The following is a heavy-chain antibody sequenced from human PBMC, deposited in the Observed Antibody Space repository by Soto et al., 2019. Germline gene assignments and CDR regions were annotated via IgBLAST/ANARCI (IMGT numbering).Heavy chain of an antibody. V-gene: IGHV1-8*01. CDR3: ASGCDYYERSGYYTLFFDY. Sequence: ASLKFSCKASGYPFTSYGMNWVPQATGQGLEWMGWMNPNSGNPGYAQKIQARVTITTNTSIRTAYRGLSSPRSEAPLAHCCASGCDYYERSGYYTLFFDYWGQRTLVTVSS. D-gene: IGHD3-22*01. CDR2: MNPNSGNP. CDR1: GYPFTSYG. J-gene: IGHJ4*02.